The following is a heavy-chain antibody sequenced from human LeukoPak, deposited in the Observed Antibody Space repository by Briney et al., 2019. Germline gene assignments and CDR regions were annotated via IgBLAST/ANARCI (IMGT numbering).Heavy chain of an antibody. Sequence: SETLSLTCTVSGGSVSSGSYYWSWIRQPPGRGLEWIGYIYYSGSTNYNPSLKSRVTISVDTSKNQFSLKLSSVTAADTAVYYCARDSRRVTCSGGSCYSAGDYYYYYGMDVWGKGTTVTVSS. J-gene: IGHJ6*04. V-gene: IGHV4-61*01. CDR1: GGSVSSGSYY. CDR3: ARDSRRVTCSGGSCYSAGDYYYYYGMDV. CDR2: IYYSGST. D-gene: IGHD2-15*01.